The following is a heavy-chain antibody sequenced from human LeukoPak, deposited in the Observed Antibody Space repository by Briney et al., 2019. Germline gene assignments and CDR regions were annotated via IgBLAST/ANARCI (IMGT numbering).Heavy chain of an antibody. CDR1: GGSISSYY. CDR3: ARERHYYDSSHYAFDI. V-gene: IGHV4-59*01. Sequence: SETLSLTCTVSGGSISSYYWSWIRQPPGKGLEWIGYIYYSGSTNYNPSPKSRVTISVDTSKNQFSLKLSSVTAADTAVYYCARERHYYDSSHYAFDIWGQGTMVTVSS. J-gene: IGHJ3*02. CDR2: IYYSGST. D-gene: IGHD3-22*01.